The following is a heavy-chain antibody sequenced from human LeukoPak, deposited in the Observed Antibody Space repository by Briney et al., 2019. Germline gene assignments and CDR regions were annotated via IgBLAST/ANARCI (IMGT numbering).Heavy chain of an antibody. CDR2: MSSRGSTI. J-gene: IGHJ4*02. Sequence: GGALRLSCAASGFTFSVYGMRRVRQAPGKGVEWLSYMSSRGSTISYADSVKGRFTISRDNAKNSLFLQMNSLRAEDTAVYYCARARTPDYWGQGTLVTVSS. CDR3: ARARTPDY. CDR1: GFTFSVYG. V-gene: IGHV3-48*03. D-gene: IGHD2-15*01.